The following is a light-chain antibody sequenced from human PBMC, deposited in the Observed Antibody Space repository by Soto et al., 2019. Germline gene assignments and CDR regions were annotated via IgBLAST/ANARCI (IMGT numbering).Light chain of an antibody. V-gene: IGLV1-44*01. CDR3: AAWDDSLNGPV. CDR2: SSN. CDR1: NSNIGSNT. Sequence: QSVLTQPPSASGTPGQRVTISCSGSNSNIGSNTVNWYQQLPGTAPKLLIYSSNQRPSGVPDRFSGSKSGTSASLAISGLQSEDEADYYCAAWDDSLNGPVFGGGNKLTVL. J-gene: IGLJ2*01.